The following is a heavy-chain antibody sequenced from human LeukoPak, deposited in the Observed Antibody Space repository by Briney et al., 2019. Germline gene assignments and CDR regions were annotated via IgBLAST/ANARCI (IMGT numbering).Heavy chain of an antibody. CDR1: GFTLSCYT. J-gene: IGHJ4*02. D-gene: IGHD1-26*01. Sequence: GGSLRLSCAASGFTLSCYTMNWVRQAPGKGLEWVSYITSSSSTIYYADSVKGRFTISRDNAKNSLYLQMNSLRVEDTAIYYCATSGSYRFDYWGQGTLVTVSS. CDR2: ITSSSSTI. CDR3: ATSGSYRFDY. V-gene: IGHV3-48*01.